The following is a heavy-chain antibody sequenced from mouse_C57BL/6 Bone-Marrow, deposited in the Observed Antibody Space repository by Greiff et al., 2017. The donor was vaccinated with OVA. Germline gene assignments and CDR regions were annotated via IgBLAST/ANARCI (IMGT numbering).Heavy chain of an antibody. Sequence: QVQLKQSGAELVRPGTSVTVSCKASGYAFTNYLIEWVKQRPGQGLEWIGVINPGSGGTNYNEKFKGKATLTADKSSSTAYMQLSSLTSEDSAVYCCAIDYYGSSYDYWGQGTTLTVSS. CDR3: AIDYYGSSYDY. CDR1: GYAFTNYL. D-gene: IGHD1-1*01. V-gene: IGHV1-54*01. CDR2: INPGSGGT. J-gene: IGHJ2*01.